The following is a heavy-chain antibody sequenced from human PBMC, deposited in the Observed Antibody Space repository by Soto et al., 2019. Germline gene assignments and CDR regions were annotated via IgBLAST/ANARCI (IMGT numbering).Heavy chain of an antibody. CDR2: TTDDGSKR. V-gene: IGHV3-30*03. J-gene: IGHJ4*02. CDR3: ARGSRDSSRVV. D-gene: IGHD3-22*01. CDR1: GFTFSDYA. Sequence: QVQLVESGGGAVLAGMSLRLSCAGSGFTFSDYAMYWGRQAPGKGLEWVAVTTDDGSKRYYADSVKSRFIITRDNSKNTLYLQRNSLIREDTVVYYCARGSRDSSRVVWGQGTPV.